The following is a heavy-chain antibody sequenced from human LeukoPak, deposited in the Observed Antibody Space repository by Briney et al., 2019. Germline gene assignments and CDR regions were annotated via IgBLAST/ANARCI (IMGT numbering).Heavy chain of an antibody. CDR2: ISVYNGNT. Sequence: ASVKVSRKASGYTFNTYGINWVRQAPGQGPEWMGWISVYNGNTNYAQKFQGRVTLTTDTSTSTAHMELRGLRSDDTAVYYCARTAPGTSLGGYYYYMDAWGKGTTITVSS. V-gene: IGHV1-18*01. D-gene: IGHD1/OR15-1a*01. CDR1: GYTFNTYG. J-gene: IGHJ6*03. CDR3: ARTAPGTSLGGYYYYMDA.